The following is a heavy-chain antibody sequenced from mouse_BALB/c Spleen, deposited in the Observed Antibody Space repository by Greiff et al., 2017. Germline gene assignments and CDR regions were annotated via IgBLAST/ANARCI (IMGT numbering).Heavy chain of an antibody. CDR3: ARFGSSPNYFDY. J-gene: IGHJ2*01. CDR1: GDSITSGY. CDR2: ISYSGST. D-gene: IGHD1-1*01. V-gene: IGHV3-8*02. Sequence: EVKLLESGPSLVKPSQTLSLTCSVTGDSITSGYWNWIRKFPGNKLEYMGYISYSGSTYYNPSLKSRISITRDTSKNQYYLQLNSVTTEDTATYYCARFGSSPNYFDYWGQGTTLTVSS.